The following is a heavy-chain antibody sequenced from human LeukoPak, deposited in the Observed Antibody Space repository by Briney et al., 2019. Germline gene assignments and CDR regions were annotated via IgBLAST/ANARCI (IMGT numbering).Heavy chain of an antibody. CDR2: IWYDGSNK. Sequence: GRSLRLSCAASGFTFSSYGMHWVRQAPGKGLEWVAVIWYDGSNKYYADSVKGRFTISRDNSKNRLYLQMNSLRAEDTAVYYCARDRKIVRYQRGTWFDPWGQGTLVTVSS. CDR1: GFTFSSYG. J-gene: IGHJ5*02. CDR3: ARDRKIVRYQRGTWFDP. D-gene: IGHD3-9*01. V-gene: IGHV3-33*01.